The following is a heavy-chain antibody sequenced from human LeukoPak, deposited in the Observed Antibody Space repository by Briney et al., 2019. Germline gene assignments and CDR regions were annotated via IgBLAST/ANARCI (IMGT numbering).Heavy chain of an antibody. J-gene: IGHJ5*02. CDR1: GGTFRAYY. D-gene: IGHD4-23*01. Sequence: SETLSLTCAVSGGTFRAYYWRWIRQPPGKGLAWIGEIDHSGSTKYNPSLESRVTLSVDTSNNQVSLKLNTVTAADTAVYYCARGIRFHVGTGNWFDLWGQGTRVTVSS. CDR2: IDHSGST. CDR3: ARGIRFHVGTGNWFDL. V-gene: IGHV4-34*01.